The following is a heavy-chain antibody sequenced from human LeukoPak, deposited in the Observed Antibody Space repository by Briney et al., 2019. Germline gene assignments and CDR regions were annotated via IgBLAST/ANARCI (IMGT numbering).Heavy chain of an antibody. V-gene: IGHV3-15*01. D-gene: IGHD3-3*01. Sequence: PGGSLRLSCAASGFTFSNAWMSWVRQAPGKGLEWVGRIKSKTDGGTTDYAAPVKGRFTISRDDSKNTLYLEMYSLKTEDTAMYYCLFFGSGSSLVDYWGQGTLVTVSS. CDR1: GFTFSNAW. CDR2: IKSKTDGGTT. J-gene: IGHJ4*02. CDR3: LFFGSGSSLVDY.